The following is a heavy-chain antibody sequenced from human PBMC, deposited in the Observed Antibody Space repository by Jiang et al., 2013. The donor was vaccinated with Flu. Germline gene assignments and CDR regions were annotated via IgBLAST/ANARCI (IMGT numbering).Heavy chain of an antibody. CDR3: ANYFKGYGGKGF. V-gene: IGHV4-61*01. CDR2: FDYGGSS. D-gene: IGHD1-26*01. J-gene: IGHJ4*02. Sequence: PGLVKPSETLSLTCTVSGDSVTSGNYHWSWIRQSPGKGLEWIGYFDYGGSSNYNPSLQSRVTTSVDTSKNQFFLTLTSVTAADTAVYYCANYFKGYGGKGFWGQGTLVTVSS. CDR1: GDSVTSGNYH.